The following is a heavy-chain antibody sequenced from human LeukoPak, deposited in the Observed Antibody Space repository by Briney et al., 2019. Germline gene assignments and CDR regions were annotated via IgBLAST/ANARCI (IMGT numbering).Heavy chain of an antibody. CDR1: GFTVSSNY. J-gene: IGHJ2*01. Sequence: GGSLRLSCAASGFTVSSNYMSWVRQAPGKGLEWVSVIYSGGSTYYADSVKGRFTISRDNSKNTLYLQMNSLRAEDTAVYHCARVEVGATWYFDLWGRGTLVTVSS. V-gene: IGHV3-53*01. D-gene: IGHD1-26*01. CDR3: ARVEVGATWYFDL. CDR2: IYSGGST.